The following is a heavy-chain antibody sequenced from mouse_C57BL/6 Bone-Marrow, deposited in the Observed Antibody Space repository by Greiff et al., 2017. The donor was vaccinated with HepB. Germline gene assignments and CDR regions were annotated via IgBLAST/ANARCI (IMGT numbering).Heavy chain of an antibody. CDR2: IYPRSGNT. D-gene: IGHD4-1*01. J-gene: IGHJ2*01. V-gene: IGHV1-81*01. CDR1: GYTFTSYG. Sequence: VKLMESGAELARPGASVKLSCKASGYTFTSYGISWVKQRTGQGLEWIGEIYPRSGNTYYNEKFKGKATLTADKSSSTAYMELRSLTSEDSAVYFCASLGNYFDYWGQGTTLTVSS. CDR3: ASLGNYFDY.